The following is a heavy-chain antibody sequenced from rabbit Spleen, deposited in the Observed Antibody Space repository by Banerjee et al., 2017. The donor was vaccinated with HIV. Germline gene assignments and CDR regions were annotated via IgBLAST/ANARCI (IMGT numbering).Heavy chain of an antibody. V-gene: IGHV1S40*01. CDR2: IDAGSSGFT. D-gene: IGHD1-1*01. Sequence: VESGGGLVQPEASLTLTCTASGVSFSSNYYMCWVRQAPGKGLEWIACIDAGSSGFTYFATWAKGRFTCSKTSSTTVTLQMTRLTAADTATYFCARDTSSSFSSYGMDLWGPGTLVTVS. CDR3: ARDTSSSFSSYGMDL. J-gene: IGHJ6*01. CDR1: GVSFSSNYY.